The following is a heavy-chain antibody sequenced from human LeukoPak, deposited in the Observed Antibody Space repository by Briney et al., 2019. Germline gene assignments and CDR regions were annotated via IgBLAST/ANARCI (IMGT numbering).Heavy chain of an antibody. CDR3: AQDIRPGWTGSWIDH. D-gene: IGHD1-26*01. CDR2: ISGSGFGT. V-gene: IGHV3-23*01. J-gene: IGHJ4*02. Sequence: GGTLRLSCAASGFTFRTYGMSWVRQAPGKGLEWVSAISGSGFGTYYADSMKGRFTISRDNSKNTLYLQMNSLRTEDTALYYCAQDIRPGWTGSWIDHWGQGTLVTVSS. CDR1: GFTFRTYG.